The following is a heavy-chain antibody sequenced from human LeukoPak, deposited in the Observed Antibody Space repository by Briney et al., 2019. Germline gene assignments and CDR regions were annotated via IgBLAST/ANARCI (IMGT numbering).Heavy chain of an antibody. CDR1: GGSISSYY. CDR2: IYYSGST. D-gene: IGHD3-10*01. Sequence: SETLSLTCTVSGGSISSYYWSWIRQPPGKGLEWIGYIYYSGSTYYNPSLRSRVTISVDTSKNQFSLKLSSVTAADTAVYYCARESRWFGEPNDAFDIWGQGTMVTVSS. J-gene: IGHJ3*02. CDR3: ARESRWFGEPNDAFDI. V-gene: IGHV4-59*01.